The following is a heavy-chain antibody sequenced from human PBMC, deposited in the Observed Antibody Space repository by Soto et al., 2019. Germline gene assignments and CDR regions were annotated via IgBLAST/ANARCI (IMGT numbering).Heavy chain of an antibody. D-gene: IGHD3-16*01. CDR2: IIPVFGRV. J-gene: IGHJ6*02. V-gene: IGHV1-69*01. CDR1: GGTFSSRA. Sequence: QVQLVQSGPEVKKTGTSVKVSCKASGGTFSSRAISWVRQAPGQGLEWMGGIIPVFGRVNYAEKFQDRVTNTADESTGTVYMELSSLRSEETALYYCANSRGGTFLGYHGMDIWGQGTTVSVSS. CDR3: ANSRGGTFLGYHGMDI.